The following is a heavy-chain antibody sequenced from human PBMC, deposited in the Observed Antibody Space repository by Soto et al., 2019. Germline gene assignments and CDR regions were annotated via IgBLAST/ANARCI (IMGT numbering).Heavy chain of an antibody. D-gene: IGHD1-20*01. CDR1: GGSFSGYY. J-gene: IGHJ4*02. Sequence: SETLSLTCAVYGGSFSGYYWSWIRQPPGKGLEWIGEINHSGSTNYNPSLKSRVTISVDTSKNQFSLKLSSVTAADTAVYYCARKVSFPFDEWGQGTLVTVSS. CDR2: INHSGST. CDR3: ARKVSFPFDE. V-gene: IGHV4-34*01.